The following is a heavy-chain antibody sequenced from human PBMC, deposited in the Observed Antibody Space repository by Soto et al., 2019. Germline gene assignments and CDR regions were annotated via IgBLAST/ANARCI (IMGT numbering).Heavy chain of an antibody. CDR3: ESVKVPAAILGAFDL. CDR2: IDPLKGDK. J-gene: IGHJ3*01. Sequence: GASVKVSCNASGDTLASYGISWGRQAPGQGLDWMGWIDPLKGDKKYAANFQDRVTMTTDTSTRTAYMELRRLRSDDKAVYYCESVKVPAAILGAFDLWAQGTLVPV. D-gene: IGHD2-2*02. V-gene: IGHV1-18*04. CDR1: GDTLASYG.